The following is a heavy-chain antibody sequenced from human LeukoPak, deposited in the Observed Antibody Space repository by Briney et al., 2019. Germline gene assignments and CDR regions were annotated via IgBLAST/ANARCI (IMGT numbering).Heavy chain of an antibody. CDR1: TGSISTYY. CDR2: IYHGGTT. D-gene: IGHD2-15*01. V-gene: IGHV4-59*08. J-gene: IGHJ4*02. Sequence: SETLSLTCSVSTGSISTYYWSWIRQSPGKGLEWIGYIYHGGTTSYNPSLKRRVTISVDSPKNQFSLRLTSLIAADTALYYCARHGGSLDYFDSWGPGSLVIVSS. CDR3: ARHGGSLDYFDS.